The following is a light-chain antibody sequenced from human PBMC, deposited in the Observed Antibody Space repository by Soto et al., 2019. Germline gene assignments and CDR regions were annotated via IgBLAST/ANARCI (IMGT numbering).Light chain of an antibody. V-gene: IGKV3-20*01. J-gene: IGKJ3*01. CDR2: AAS. CDR1: QRVSSSL. CDR3: QTYGDSLFT. Sequence: EIVLTQAPGTLSLSPGERVTLSCRASQRVSSSLLAWYQQKPGQAPRPLISAASSRATGIPDRFSGSGSGTDFTLTISSLEPEDFAVYYCQTYGDSLFTFGPGTNV.